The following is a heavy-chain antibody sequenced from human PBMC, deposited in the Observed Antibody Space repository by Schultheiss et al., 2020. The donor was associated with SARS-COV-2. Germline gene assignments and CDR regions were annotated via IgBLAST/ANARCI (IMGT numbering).Heavy chain of an antibody. CDR2: ISSTGSYI. J-gene: IGHJ6*02. CDR1: GFTVSSNH. Sequence: GESLKISCAASGFTVSSNHMSWVRQAPGKGLEWVSSISSTGSYIYYADSVKGRFTISRDNAKNSLYLQMNSLRAADTAVYYCARLYRYGMDVWGQGTTVTVSS. D-gene: IGHD3-16*02. CDR3: ARLYRYGMDV. V-gene: IGHV3-21*01.